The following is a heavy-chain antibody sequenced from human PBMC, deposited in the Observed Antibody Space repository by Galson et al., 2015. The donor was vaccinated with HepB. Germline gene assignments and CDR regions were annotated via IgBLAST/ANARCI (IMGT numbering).Heavy chain of an antibody. Sequence: SETLSLTCTVSGNSISSSTYYWGWNRQPPGKELEWIGSIYYRGSTYYNPSLKSRVTISVDTSKNQFSLKLSSVTAADTAVYYCARRIAARGFDYWGQGTLVTVSS. CDR3: ARRIAARGFDY. CDR2: IYYRGST. D-gene: IGHD6-6*01. J-gene: IGHJ4*02. V-gene: IGHV4-39*01. CDR1: GNSISSSTYY.